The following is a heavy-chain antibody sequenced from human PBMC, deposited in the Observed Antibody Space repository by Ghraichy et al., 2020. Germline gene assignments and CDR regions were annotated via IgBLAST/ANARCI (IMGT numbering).Heavy chain of an antibody. CDR3: AWIRKIYCSSTSCYDAFDI. CDR1: GFSLSNARMG. V-gene: IGHV2-26*01. Sequence: SGPTLVKPTETLTLTCTVSGFSLSNARMGVSWIRQPPGKALEWLAHIFSNDEKSYSTSLKSRLTISKDTSKSQVVLTMTNMDPVDTATYYCAWIRKIYCSSTSCYDAFDIWGQGTMVTVSS. D-gene: IGHD2-2*01. J-gene: IGHJ3*02. CDR2: IFSNDEK.